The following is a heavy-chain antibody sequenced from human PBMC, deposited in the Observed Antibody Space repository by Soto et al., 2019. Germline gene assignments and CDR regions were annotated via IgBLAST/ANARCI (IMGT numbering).Heavy chain of an antibody. CDR2: IYYSGST. V-gene: IGHV4-59*01. J-gene: IGHJ4*02. Sequence: PSETLSLTCTVSGGSISSYYWSWIRQPPGKGLEWIGYIYYSGSTNYNPSLKSRVTISVDTSKNQFSLKLSSVTAADTAVYYCARDTSSSWYFDYWGQGTLVTVSS. CDR3: ARDTSSSWYFDY. D-gene: IGHD6-13*01. CDR1: GGSISSYY.